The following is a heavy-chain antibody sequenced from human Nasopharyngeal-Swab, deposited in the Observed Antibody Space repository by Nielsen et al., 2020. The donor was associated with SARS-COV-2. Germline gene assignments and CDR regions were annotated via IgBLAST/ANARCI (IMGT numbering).Heavy chain of an antibody. Sequence: GGSLRLSCAASGFTFSSYSMNWVRQAPGKGLEWVSYISSSSSTIYYADSVKGRFTISRDNAKNSLYLQMNSLRDEDTAAYYCARYDSSGYYLFDYWGQGTLVTVSS. D-gene: IGHD3-22*01. J-gene: IGHJ4*02. CDR1: GFTFSSYS. V-gene: IGHV3-48*02. CDR3: ARYDSSGYYLFDY. CDR2: ISSSSSTI.